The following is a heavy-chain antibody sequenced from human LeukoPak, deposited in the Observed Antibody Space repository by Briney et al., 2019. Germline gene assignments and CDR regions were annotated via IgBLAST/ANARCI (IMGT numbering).Heavy chain of an antibody. D-gene: IGHD6-6*01. CDR2: ISGSGGST. CDR1: GFTFSSYA. V-gene: IGHV3-23*01. Sequence: GGSLRLSCAASGFTFSSYAMSWVRQAPGKGLEWVSAISGSGGSTYYADSVKGRFTISRDNSKNTLYLQMNSLRAEDTAVYYCASLGAYSSSSRFLDYWGQGTLVTVSS. CDR3: ASLGAYSSSSRFLDY. J-gene: IGHJ4*02.